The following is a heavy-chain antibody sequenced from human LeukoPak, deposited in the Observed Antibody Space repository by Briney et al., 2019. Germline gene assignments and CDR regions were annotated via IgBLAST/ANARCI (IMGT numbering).Heavy chain of an antibody. CDR1: GFTLSYYA. CDR2: MSSDGSYK. V-gene: IGHV3-30*14. CDR3: ARVSDMIVVEEYYFDY. J-gene: IGHJ4*02. Sequence: AGGSLRLSCEASGFTLSYYAMHWVRQAPGKGPEWVAVMSSDGSYKDYGDSVKGRFTISRDNSKNTLYLQMGSLRAEDMAVYYCARVSDMIVVEEYYFDYWGQGTLVTVSS. D-gene: IGHD3-22*01.